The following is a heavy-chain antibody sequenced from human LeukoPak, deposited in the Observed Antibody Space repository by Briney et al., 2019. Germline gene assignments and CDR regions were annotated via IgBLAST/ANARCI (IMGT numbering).Heavy chain of an antibody. J-gene: IGHJ3*02. CDR2: ISGSGDST. V-gene: IGHV3-23*01. CDR1: GFTFSSYA. CDR3: AKEGPRGLAFDI. Sequence: GGSLRLSCAASGFTFSSYAMSWVRQPPGKGLEWVSGISGSGDSTYYADSVQGQVAISRDNAKTTLYLQMNSLRSEDAAAYYCAKEGPRGLAFDIWGQGKMVTVSP.